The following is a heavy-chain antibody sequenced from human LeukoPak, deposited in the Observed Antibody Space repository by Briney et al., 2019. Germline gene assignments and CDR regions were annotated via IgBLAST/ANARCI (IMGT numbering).Heavy chain of an antibody. D-gene: IGHD3-22*01. CDR3: ARGPYYYDSSGYLDY. CDR1: GFTFSSYA. V-gene: IGHV3-30-3*01. Sequence: GGSLRLSCAASGFTFSSYAMHWVRQAPGKGLEWVAVISYDGSNKYYADSVKGRFTISRDNSKNTLYLQMNSLRAEDTAVYYCARGPYYYDSSGYLDYWGQEPWSPSPQ. J-gene: IGHJ4*01. CDR2: ISYDGSNK.